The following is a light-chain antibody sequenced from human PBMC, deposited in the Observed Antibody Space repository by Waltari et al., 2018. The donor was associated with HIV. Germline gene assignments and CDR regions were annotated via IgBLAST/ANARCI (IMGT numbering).Light chain of an antibody. Sequence: QSALTQPRSVSGSPGPSVTIPCTGTSSDDGRYNYVPWYQQHPGKAPKLMIYDVSKRPSGVPDRFSGSKSGNTASLTISGLQAEDEADYYCCSYAGSYTFVVFGGGTKLTVL. CDR3: CSYAGSYTFVV. CDR1: SSDDGRYNY. V-gene: IGLV2-11*01. J-gene: IGLJ2*01. CDR2: DVS.